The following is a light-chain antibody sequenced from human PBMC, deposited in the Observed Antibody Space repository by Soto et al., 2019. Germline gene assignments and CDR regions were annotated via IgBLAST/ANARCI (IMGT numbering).Light chain of an antibody. CDR1: QNISVW. Sequence: DIQMTQSPSTLSASVGDGVTITCRASQNISVWLAWYLQRPGKAPKFLIYDASNLETGVSSRFSGSGSGTEFTLTIRSLQPDDFATYYCQQYVSSSPTFGQGTKLEIK. V-gene: IGKV1-5*01. CDR2: DAS. J-gene: IGKJ2*01. CDR3: QQYVSSSPT.